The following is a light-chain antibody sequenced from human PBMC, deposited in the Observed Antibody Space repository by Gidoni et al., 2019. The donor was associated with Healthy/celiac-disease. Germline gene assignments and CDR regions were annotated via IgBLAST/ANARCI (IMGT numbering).Light chain of an antibody. V-gene: IGKV2-28*01. J-gene: IGKJ3*01. CDR1: QSLLHSNGYNY. CDR2: LGS. CDR3: MQALQTPAPRF. Sequence: DIVMTQSPLSLPVTPGEPASISCRSSQSLLHSNGYNYLDWYLQKPGQSPQLLIYLGSNRASGVPDRFSGSGSGTDFTLKISRVEAEDVGVYYCMQALQTPAPRFFGPGTKVDIK.